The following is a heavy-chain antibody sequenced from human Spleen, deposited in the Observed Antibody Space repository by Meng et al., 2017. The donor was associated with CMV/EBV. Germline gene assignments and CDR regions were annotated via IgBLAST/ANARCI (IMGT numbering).Heavy chain of an antibody. Sequence: ISGDSVSSNNADWNWIRQSPSRGLEWLGRTYYRSKWSNEYALSVKSRIIINPDTSKNQFSLQLNSVTPEDTAVYYCARDLWGSPGEYWGQGTLVTVSS. J-gene: IGHJ4*02. V-gene: IGHV6-1*01. D-gene: IGHD3-16*01. CDR3: ARDLWGSPGEY. CDR1: GDSVSSNNAD. CDR2: TYYRSKWSN.